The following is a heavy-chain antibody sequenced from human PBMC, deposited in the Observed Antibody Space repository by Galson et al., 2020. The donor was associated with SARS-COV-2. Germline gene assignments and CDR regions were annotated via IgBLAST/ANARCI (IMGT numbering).Heavy chain of an antibody. D-gene: IGHD3-22*01. V-gene: IGHV1-69*02. CDR2: IIPILGIA. CDR1: GGTFSSYT. Sequence: SVKVSCKASGGTFSSYTISWVRQAPGQGLEWMGRIIPILGIANYAQKFQGRVTITADKSTSTAYMELSSLRSEDTAVYYCARSLNEAYDSSGYYGAYFDYWGQGTLVTVSS. CDR3: ARSLNEAYDSSGYYGAYFDY. J-gene: IGHJ4*02.